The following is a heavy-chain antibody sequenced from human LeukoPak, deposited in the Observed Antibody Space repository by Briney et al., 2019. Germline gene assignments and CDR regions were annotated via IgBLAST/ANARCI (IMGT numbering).Heavy chain of an antibody. CDR3: AKATVTHLIDY. CDR2: INSDGSST. Sequence: GGSLRLSCAASGFTFSSYWMHWVRQAPGKGLVWVSRINSDGSSTSYADSVKGRFTISRDNSKNTLYLQMNSLGAEDTAVYYCAKATVTHLIDYWGQGTLVTVSS. CDR1: GFTFSSYW. J-gene: IGHJ4*02. V-gene: IGHV3-74*01. D-gene: IGHD4-17*01.